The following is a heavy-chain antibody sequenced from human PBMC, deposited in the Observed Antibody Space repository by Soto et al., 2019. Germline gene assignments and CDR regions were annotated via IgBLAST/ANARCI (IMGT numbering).Heavy chain of an antibody. CDR2: IIPIFGTA. J-gene: IGHJ4*02. Sequence: QVQLVQSGAEVKKPGSSVKVSCKASGGTFSSYAISWVRQAPGQGLEWMGGIIPIFGTANYAQKFQGRVTITADESTSTAYMELSSLRSEDTAVYYCASYPSFRLARGYSGYSGTEGVYFDYWGQGTLVTVSS. V-gene: IGHV1-69*01. CDR1: GGTFSSYA. CDR3: ASYPSFRLARGYSGYSGTEGVYFDY. D-gene: IGHD5-12*01.